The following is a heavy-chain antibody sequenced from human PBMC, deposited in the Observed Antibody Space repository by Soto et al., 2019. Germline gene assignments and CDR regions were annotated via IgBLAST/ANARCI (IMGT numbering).Heavy chain of an antibody. Sequence: QVQLVESGGGVVQPGRSLRLSCAASGFTFSSYGMHWVRQAPGKGLEWVAVISYDGSNKYYADSVKGRFTISRDNSRNTLYLQMNRLRAEDTAVDYCAKERWLITMVRGVHSPPCDYWGQGTLVTVCS. CDR2: ISYDGSNK. CDR3: AKERWLITMVRGVHSPPCDY. V-gene: IGHV3-30*18. J-gene: IGHJ4*02. CDR1: GFTFSSYG. D-gene: IGHD3-10*01.